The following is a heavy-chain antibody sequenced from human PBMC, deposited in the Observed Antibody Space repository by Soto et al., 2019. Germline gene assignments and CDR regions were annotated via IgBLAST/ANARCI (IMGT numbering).Heavy chain of an antibody. D-gene: IGHD3-22*01. Sequence: QVQLVQSGAEVKKPGASVKVSCKASGYTFTTYYMHWVRQAPGQGLEWMGIINPSGGSTRYAQKFQGRVTMTRDTSTSTVYMELSSLKSEDTAVYYCARGLIYDSSGHYFDYWGQGTLVTVSS. CDR1: GYTFTTYY. J-gene: IGHJ4*02. V-gene: IGHV1-46*01. CDR3: ARGLIYDSSGHYFDY. CDR2: INPSGGST.